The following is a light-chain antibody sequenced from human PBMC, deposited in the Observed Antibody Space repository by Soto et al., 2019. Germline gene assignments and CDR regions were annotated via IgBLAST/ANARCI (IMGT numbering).Light chain of an antibody. Sequence: QSVLTQPPSASRTPGQGGIISRSGTSSNIGSNYVYWYRLLPGTAPELVMFSNVIQPPGVPGRFSSGKSGTSDSQAISALRPEVEADYFCAAWNARRSPWVRGGGTQGTV. CDR2: SNV. CDR1: SSNIGSNY. J-gene: IGLJ3*02. CDR3: AAWNARRSPWV. V-gene: IGLV1-47*02.